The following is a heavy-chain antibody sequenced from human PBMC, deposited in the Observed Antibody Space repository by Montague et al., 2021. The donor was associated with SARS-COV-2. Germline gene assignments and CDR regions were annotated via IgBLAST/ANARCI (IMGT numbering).Heavy chain of an antibody. J-gene: IGHJ6*03. CDR3: ARLGDGVVPSPILGVGPYYSYYYMDV. CDR2: IHHGGST. D-gene: IGHD3-10*01. V-gene: IGHV4-34*01. Sequence: SETLSLTCAVHGGSFSTYSWNWIRKPPGKGLEWIGEIHHGGSTNYNPSLKSRVTISADTSKYQFSLKLTSVAAADTAVYYCARLGDGVVPSPILGVGPYYSYYYMDVWGKGTTVTVSS. CDR1: GGSFSTYS.